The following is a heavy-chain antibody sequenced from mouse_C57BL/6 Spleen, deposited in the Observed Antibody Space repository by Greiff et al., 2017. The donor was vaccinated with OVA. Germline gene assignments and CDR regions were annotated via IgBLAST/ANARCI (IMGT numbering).Heavy chain of an antibody. V-gene: IGHV5-4*01. Sequence: EVKVVESGGGLVKPGGSLKLSCAASGFTFSSYAMSWVRQTPEKRLEWVATISDGGSYTYYPDNVKGRFTISRDNAKNNLYLQMSHLKSEDTAMYYCAREDITTVVAPFAYWGQGTLVTVSA. J-gene: IGHJ3*01. CDR3: AREDITTVVAPFAY. D-gene: IGHD1-1*01. CDR1: GFTFSSYA. CDR2: ISDGGSYT.